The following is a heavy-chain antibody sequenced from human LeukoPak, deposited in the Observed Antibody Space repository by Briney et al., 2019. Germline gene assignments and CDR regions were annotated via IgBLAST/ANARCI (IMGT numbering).Heavy chain of an antibody. D-gene: IGHD6-13*01. CDR3: ARDLDRQLPLYYYYYGMDV. V-gene: IGHV1-69*04. J-gene: IGHJ6*02. CDR2: FIPIFGIA. Sequence: SVKVSCKASGGTFSSYAISWVRQAPGQGLEWMGRFIPIFGIANYAQKFQGRVTITADKSTSTAYMELSSLRSEDTAVYYCARDLDRQLPLYYYYYGMDVWGQGTTVTVSS. CDR1: GGTFSSYA.